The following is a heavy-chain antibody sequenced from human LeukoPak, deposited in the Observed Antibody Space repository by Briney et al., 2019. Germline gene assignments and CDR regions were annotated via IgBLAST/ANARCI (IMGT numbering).Heavy chain of an antibody. D-gene: IGHD3-16*01. CDR2: ISSSSSYI. CDR3: ARAAENYGGRFDS. Sequence: GGSLRLSCAASGFTFSSHSMNWVRQAPGKGLEWVPSISSSSSYIYYADSVKGRFTISRDNAKNSLYLQMNSLRAEDTAVYYCARAAENYGGRFDSWGQGTLVTVSS. V-gene: IGHV3-21*01. CDR1: GFTFSSHS. J-gene: IGHJ4*02.